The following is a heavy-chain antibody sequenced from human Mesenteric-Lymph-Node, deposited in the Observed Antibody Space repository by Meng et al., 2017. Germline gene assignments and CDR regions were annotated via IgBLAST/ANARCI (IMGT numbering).Heavy chain of an antibody. Sequence: QGQLVHAGAEVKKPGASVKVSCKVSGYTLTELSMHWVRQAPGKGLEWMGGFDPEDGETIYAQKFQGRVTMTEDTSTDTAYMELSSLRSEDTAVYYCATLDYGGNFIDYWGQGTLVTVSS. CDR3: ATLDYGGNFIDY. V-gene: IGHV1-24*01. D-gene: IGHD4-23*01. J-gene: IGHJ4*02. CDR1: GYTLTELS. CDR2: FDPEDGET.